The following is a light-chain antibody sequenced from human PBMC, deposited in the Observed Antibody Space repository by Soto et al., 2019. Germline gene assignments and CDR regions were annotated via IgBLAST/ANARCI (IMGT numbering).Light chain of an antibody. V-gene: IGKV3-20*01. J-gene: IGKJ1*01. CDR3: QQYSSFPRT. CDR2: GAS. Sequence: EIVMTQSPATLSASPGERATLSCRASQSVRSNLAWYQQKPGQAPRLLIYGASSRATGIPDRFGGSGSGTDFTLTISRLEPDDFAVYYCQQYSSFPRTFGQGTKLDIK. CDR1: QSVRSN.